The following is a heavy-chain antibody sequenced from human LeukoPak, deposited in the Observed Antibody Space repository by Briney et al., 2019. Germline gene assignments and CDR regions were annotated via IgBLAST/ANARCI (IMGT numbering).Heavy chain of an antibody. CDR3: AREIGYCSSTSCHTLGY. CDR1: GYTFTSSG. Sequence: ASVKVSCKASGYTFTSSGISWVRQAPGQGLEWMGWISAYNGNTNYAQKLQGRVTMTTDTSTSTAYMELRSLRSDDTAVYYCAREIGYCSSTSCHTLGYWGQGTLVTVSS. J-gene: IGHJ4*02. D-gene: IGHD2-2*01. CDR2: ISAYNGNT. V-gene: IGHV1-18*01.